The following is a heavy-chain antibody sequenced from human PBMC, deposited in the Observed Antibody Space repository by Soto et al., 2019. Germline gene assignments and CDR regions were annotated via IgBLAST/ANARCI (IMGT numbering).Heavy chain of an antibody. CDR1: GGSISSSSYY. Sequence: SETLSLTCTVSGGSISSSSYYWGWIRQPPGKGLEWIGSIYYSGSTYYNPSLKSRVTISVDTSKNQFSLKLSSVTAADTAVYYCARRGQWYDILTGYYEYYFDYWGQGTLVTVSS. CDR3: ARRGQWYDILTGYYEYYFDY. CDR2: IYYSGST. D-gene: IGHD3-9*01. V-gene: IGHV4-39*01. J-gene: IGHJ4*02.